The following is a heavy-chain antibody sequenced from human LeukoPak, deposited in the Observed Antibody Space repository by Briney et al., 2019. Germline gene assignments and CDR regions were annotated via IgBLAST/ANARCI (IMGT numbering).Heavy chain of an antibody. CDR1: GGSFISHA. Sequence: SVNVSFKGSGGSFISHAINWVRQAPGQGLEWMGGIIPMFGTANYTQKFQGRVTITADASTTYMGLTSLRSEDTAIYFCARALGYCSGGSSNSFYGGGGFWGEEPMVIVSS. D-gene: IGHD2-15*01. V-gene: IGHV1-69*01. CDR3: ARALGYCSGGSSNSFYGGGGF. CDR2: IIPMFGTA. J-gene: IGHJ4*02.